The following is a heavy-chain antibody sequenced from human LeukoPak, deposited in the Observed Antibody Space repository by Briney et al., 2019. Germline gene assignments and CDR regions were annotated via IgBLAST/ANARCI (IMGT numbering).Heavy chain of an antibody. CDR1: GFTFSSYW. CDR2: INSDGSSA. D-gene: IGHD3-22*01. V-gene: IGHV3-74*01. J-gene: IGHJ4*02. Sequence: PGGSLRLSCAASGFTFSSYWMHWVRQAPGKGLVWVSRINSDGSSASYADSVKGRFTISRDNAKNTLYLQMNSLRAEDTAVYYCARAWESSGYFPTDYWGQGTLVTVSS. CDR3: ARAWESSGYFPTDY.